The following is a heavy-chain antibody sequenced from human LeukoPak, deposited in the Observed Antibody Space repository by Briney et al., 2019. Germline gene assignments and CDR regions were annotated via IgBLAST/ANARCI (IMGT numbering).Heavy chain of an antibody. D-gene: IGHD1-14*01. J-gene: IGHJ4*02. Sequence: SETLSLTCTVSGGSISSSPYYWGWIRQPPGKGLEWIGTIYYSGSTYYNPSLKSRVTISVDTSKNQFSLKLSSVTAADTAVYYCATGSPHVSHYWGQGTLVTVSS. V-gene: IGHV4-39*07. CDR2: IYYSGST. CDR1: GGSISSSPYY. CDR3: ATGSPHVSHY.